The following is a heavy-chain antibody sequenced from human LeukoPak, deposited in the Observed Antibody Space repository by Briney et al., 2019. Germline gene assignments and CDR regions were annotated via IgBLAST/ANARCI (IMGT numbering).Heavy chain of an antibody. CDR1: GFTISSYW. CDR2: IKRDGSEK. Sequence: GGSLRLSCAASGFTISSYWMSWVRQAPGKGLEWVANIKRDGSEKYYVDSVKGRFAISRDNAKDSLYLQMNSLRVEGTAVYYCVRDYGATKPCWGQGTLVTVSS. J-gene: IGHJ4*02. V-gene: IGHV3-7*01. D-gene: IGHD1-26*01. CDR3: VRDYGATKPC.